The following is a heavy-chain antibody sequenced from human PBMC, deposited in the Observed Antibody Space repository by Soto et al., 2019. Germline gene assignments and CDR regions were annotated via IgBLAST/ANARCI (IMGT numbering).Heavy chain of an antibody. CDR3: AKSGGRAGTDY. CDR1: GFTFSTYW. Sequence: EVQLVESGGGLVQPGGSLRLSCVASGFTFSTYWMSWVRQAPGKGLEWVAYIRTDGGERNYVDSVKGRFTISRDNAKNPLYLQMNSLRADDTAVYSCAKSGGRAGTDYWGQGTLVTVSS. D-gene: IGHD3-3*01. CDR2: IRTDGGER. J-gene: IGHJ4*02. V-gene: IGHV3-7*01.